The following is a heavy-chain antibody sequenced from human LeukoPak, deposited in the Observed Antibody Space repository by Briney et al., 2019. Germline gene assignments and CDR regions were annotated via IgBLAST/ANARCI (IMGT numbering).Heavy chain of an antibody. CDR3: AREDRNAFDI. D-gene: IGHD1-14*01. Sequence: ASVKVSCKASGYTFTSYGISWVRQAPGQGLEWMGWISVYNGNTNYAQKLQGRVTMTTDTSTSTVYMELRGLRSDDTAVYFCAREDRNAFDIWGQGTMITVSS. J-gene: IGHJ3*02. V-gene: IGHV1-18*01. CDR1: GYTFTSYG. CDR2: ISVYNGNT.